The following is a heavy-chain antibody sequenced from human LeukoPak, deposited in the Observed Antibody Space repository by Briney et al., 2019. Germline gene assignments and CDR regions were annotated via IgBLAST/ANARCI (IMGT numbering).Heavy chain of an antibody. CDR1: GFTVSSNY. D-gene: IGHD6-19*01. Sequence: GGSLRLSCAASGFTVSSNYMSWVRQAPGKGLEWVSVIYSGGSTYYADSVKGRFTISRDNSKNTLYLQMNSLRAEDTAVYCCAMIAVAGVNFDYWGQGTLVTVSS. J-gene: IGHJ4*02. CDR3: AMIAVAGVNFDY. CDR2: IYSGGST. V-gene: IGHV3-53*01.